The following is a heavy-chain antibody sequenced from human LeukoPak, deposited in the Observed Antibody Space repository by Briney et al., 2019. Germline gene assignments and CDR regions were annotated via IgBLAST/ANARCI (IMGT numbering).Heavy chain of an antibody. CDR1: GYTFTGYY. V-gene: IGHV1-8*02. CDR2: MNPNSGNT. D-gene: IGHD2-2*01. J-gene: IGHJ6*03. CDR3: ARPPMRSSDFNYYYYYMDV. Sequence: ASVKVSCKASGYTFTGYYMHWVRQATGQGLEWMGWMNPNSGNTGYAQKFQGRVTMTRNTSISTAYMELSSLRSEDTAVYYCARPPMRSSDFNYYYYYMDVWGKGTTVTISS.